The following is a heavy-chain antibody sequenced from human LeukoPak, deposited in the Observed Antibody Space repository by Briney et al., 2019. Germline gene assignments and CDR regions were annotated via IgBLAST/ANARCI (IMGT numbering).Heavy chain of an antibody. CDR3: AKAREHDLDDL. Sequence: ASVTVSFKASGYVFTFYGITWVRQAPGQGLAWLGWISPHNGQTLYPHEVQDRVIMTTDASTTTAYMELRSLRSDDTAVYYCAKAREHDLDDLWGQGTLVTVSS. J-gene: IGHJ5*02. D-gene: IGHD1-26*01. CDR2: ISPHNGQT. CDR1: GYVFTFYG. V-gene: IGHV1-18*01.